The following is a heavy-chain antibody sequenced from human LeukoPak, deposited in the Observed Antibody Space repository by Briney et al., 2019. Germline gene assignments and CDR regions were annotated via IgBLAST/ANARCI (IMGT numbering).Heavy chain of an antibody. Sequence: GGSLRLSCAASGFTFSSYAVHWVRQAPGKGLEYVSAISSNGVSTYYADSVKGRFTISRDNSKNTLYLQMGSLRAEDMAVYYCARVAYTSGWSTFDYWGQGTLVTVSP. J-gene: IGHJ4*02. CDR3: ARVAYTSGWSTFDY. V-gene: IGHV3-64*02. CDR2: ISSNGVST. CDR1: GFTFSSYA. D-gene: IGHD6-19*01.